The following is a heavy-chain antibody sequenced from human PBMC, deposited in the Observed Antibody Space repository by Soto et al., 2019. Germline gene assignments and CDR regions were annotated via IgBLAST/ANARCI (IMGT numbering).Heavy chain of an antibody. CDR3: TFGDFRSGFYS. CDR1: GFSFSTYS. V-gene: IGHV3-48*02. J-gene: IGHJ5*02. Sequence: GGSLRLSCAASGFSFSTYSMNWVRQVPGKGLEWLSYISSNSRNIYYADSVRGRFTVSRDNAKNSLYLQMNSLRDEDTAIYYCTFGDFRSGFYSWGQGTLVTAPQ. CDR2: ISSNSRNI. D-gene: IGHD3-3*01.